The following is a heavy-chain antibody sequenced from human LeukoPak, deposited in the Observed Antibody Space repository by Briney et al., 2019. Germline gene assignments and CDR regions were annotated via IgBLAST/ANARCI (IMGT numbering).Heavy chain of an antibody. V-gene: IGHV1-2*02. CDR1: GYTFTGYY. CDR3: ARXKGXCSSTSCLVLDY. Sequence: ALVKVSCKASGYTFTGYYMHWVRQAPGQGLEWMGWINPNSGGTNYAQKFQGRVTMTRDTSISTAYMELSRLRSDDTAVYYCARXKGXCSSTSCLVLDYWGQGTLVTVSS. CDR2: INPNSGGT. J-gene: IGHJ4*02. D-gene: IGHD2-2*01.